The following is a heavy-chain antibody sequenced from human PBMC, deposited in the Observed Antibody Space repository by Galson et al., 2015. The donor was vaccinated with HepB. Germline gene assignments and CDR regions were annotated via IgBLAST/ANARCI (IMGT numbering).Heavy chain of an antibody. V-gene: IGHV3-30*18. CDR1: GFTVSSNY. CDR3: AKTKYGYSSNGGLDY. Sequence: SLRLSCAASGFTVSSNYMSWVRQAPGKGLEWVAVISYDGSNKYYADSVKGRFTISRDNSKNTLYLQMNSLRAEDAAVYYCAKTKYGYSSNGGLDYWGQGTLVTVSS. D-gene: IGHD6-19*01. CDR2: ISYDGSNK. J-gene: IGHJ4*02.